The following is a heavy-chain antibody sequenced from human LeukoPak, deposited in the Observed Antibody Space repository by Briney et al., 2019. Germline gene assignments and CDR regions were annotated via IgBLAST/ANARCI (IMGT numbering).Heavy chain of an antibody. CDR3: ARVSAVTTVVFDY. J-gene: IGHJ4*02. CDR2: IYYSGNT. CDR1: GGSISTYY. Sequence: PSETLSLTCTVSGGSISTYYWSWIRQPPGKGLEWIGYIYYSGNTDYNPSLKSRVTISVDTSKNQFSLKLSSVTPADTAVYYCARVSAVTTVVFDYWGQGTLVTVSS. V-gene: IGHV4-59*01. D-gene: IGHD4-23*01.